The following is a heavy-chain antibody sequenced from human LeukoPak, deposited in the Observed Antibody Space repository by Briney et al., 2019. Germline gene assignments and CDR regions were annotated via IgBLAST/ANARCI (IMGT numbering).Heavy chain of an antibody. J-gene: IGHJ4*02. CDR2: INHSGST. D-gene: IGHD6-13*01. CDR1: GGSLSGYY. Sequence: SETLSLTCAVYGGSLSGYYWSWIRQPPGKGLEWIGEINHSGSTNYNPSLKSRVTISVDTSKNQFSLKLSSVTAADTAVYYCARGPSSSWAFDYWGQGTLVTASS. CDR3: ARGPSSSWAFDY. V-gene: IGHV4-34*01.